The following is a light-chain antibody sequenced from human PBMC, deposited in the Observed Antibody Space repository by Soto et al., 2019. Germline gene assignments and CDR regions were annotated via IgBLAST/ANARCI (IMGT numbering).Light chain of an antibody. CDR1: QSVSSSY. CDR2: GAS. CDR3: QQYGSLLRT. J-gene: IGKJ1*01. Sequence: EIVLTQSPGTLSLSPGERATLSCRASQSVSSSYLAWYQQKPGQAPRLLIYGASSRATGIPDRFSGSGSGTDFTLTISRLEPEDFAVYYCQQYGSLLRTLGQGTKVDIK. V-gene: IGKV3-20*01.